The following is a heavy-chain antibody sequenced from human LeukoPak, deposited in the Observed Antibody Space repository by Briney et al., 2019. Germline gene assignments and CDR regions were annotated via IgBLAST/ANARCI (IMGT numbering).Heavy chain of an antibody. J-gene: IGHJ6*03. CDR1: GYTFAGYY. CDR3: ARHPPYSSSWPRYYYYYYMDV. CDR2: INSNSGDT. Sequence: GASVKVSCKASGYTFAGYYMHWVRQAPGQGLEWMGWINSNSGDTNYAQQFQGRVTMTRDTSISTAYMELSSLRSEDTAVYYCARHPPYSSSWPRYYYYYYMDVWGKGTTVTVSS. D-gene: IGHD6-13*01. V-gene: IGHV1-2*02.